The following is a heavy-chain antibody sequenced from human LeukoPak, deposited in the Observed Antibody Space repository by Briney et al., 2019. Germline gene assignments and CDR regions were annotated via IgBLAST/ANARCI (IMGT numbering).Heavy chain of an antibody. CDR1: GFTVSNNY. CDR2: IWYDGSNK. V-gene: IGHV3-33*08. CDR3: TREVEMEPPFGELLLLRNY. Sequence: GGSLRLSCVVSGFTVSNNYMSWVRQAPGKGLEWVAVIWYDGSNKYYADSVKGRFTISRDNSKNTLYLQMNSLRAEDTAVYYCTREVEMEPPFGELLLLRNYWGQGTLVTVSS. J-gene: IGHJ4*02. D-gene: IGHD3-10*01.